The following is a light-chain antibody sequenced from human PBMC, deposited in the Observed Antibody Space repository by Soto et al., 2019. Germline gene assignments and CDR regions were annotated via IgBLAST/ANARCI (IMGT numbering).Light chain of an antibody. V-gene: IGLV2-14*01. J-gene: IGLJ1*01. CDR1: SSDLGIYNY. CDR3: SSYTTSSTRV. CDR2: EVT. Sequence: QSVLTQPASVSGSPGQSIAISCSGSSSDLGIYNYVPWYQQHPGKVPKLIIFEVTNRPSGVSNRFSGSKSGNTASLTISGLQAEDEADYYCSSYTTSSTRVFGTGTKVTVL.